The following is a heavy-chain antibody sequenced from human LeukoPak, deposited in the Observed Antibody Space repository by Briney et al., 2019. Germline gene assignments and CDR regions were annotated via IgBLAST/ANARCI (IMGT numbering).Heavy chain of an antibody. CDR3: ARHFRPYYYDSSGYRLDP. CDR2: INHSGST. D-gene: IGHD3-22*01. V-gene: IGHV4-34*01. CDR1: GGSFSGYS. J-gene: IGHJ5*02. Sequence: SETLSLTCAVYGGSFSGYSWNWIRQPPGKGLEWIGEINHSGSTNYNPSLKSRVTISVDTSKNQFSLKLSSVTAADTAVYYCARHFRPYYYDSSGYRLDPWGQGTLVTVSS.